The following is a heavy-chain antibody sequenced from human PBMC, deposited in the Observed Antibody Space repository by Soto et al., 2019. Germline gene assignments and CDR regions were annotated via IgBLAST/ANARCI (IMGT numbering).Heavy chain of an antibody. CDR2: ITAMLGTA. J-gene: IGHJ6*02. Sequence: QVQLVQSGAEVKKPGSSVKVSCKASGGTFSRYGISWVRQAPGQGLEWMGGITAMLGTANYAQKFQGRVTITADEPTSTAYMELSSLRFEDTAVYYCAREGAAGSFGAGRRSYYYYGMDVWGQGTTVTVSS. V-gene: IGHV1-69*01. D-gene: IGHD3-10*01. CDR1: GGTFSRYG. CDR3: AREGAAGSFGAGRRSYYYYGMDV.